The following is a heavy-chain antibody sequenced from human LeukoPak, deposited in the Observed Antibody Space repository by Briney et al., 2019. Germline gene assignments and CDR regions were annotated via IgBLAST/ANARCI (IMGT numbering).Heavy chain of an antibody. Sequence: SETLSLTCTVSGVSISSSNSYWGWIRQPPGKGLEWIGSIYYSGNTYYNASLKSQVSISIDTSKNQFSLRLTSVTAADTAVYYCAREYSGSGYAYYYYMDVWGKGTTVTISS. J-gene: IGHJ6*03. V-gene: IGHV4-39*02. D-gene: IGHD5-12*01. CDR3: AREYSGSGYAYYYYMDV. CDR2: IYYSGNT. CDR1: GVSISSSNSY.